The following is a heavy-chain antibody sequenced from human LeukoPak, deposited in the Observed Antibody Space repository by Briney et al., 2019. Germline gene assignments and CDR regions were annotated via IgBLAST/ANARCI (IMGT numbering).Heavy chain of an antibody. CDR1: GFTFSSSA. D-gene: IGHD1-26*01. J-gene: IGHJ4*02. V-gene: IGHV3-23*01. CDR3: AKGGKWDVTPFDY. CDR2: ISNNGGYT. Sequence: GGSLRLSCAASGFTFSSSAMSWVRQAPGKGLEWVSAISNNGGYTYYADSVQGRFTISRDNSKSTLCLQVNSLRAEDTAVYYCAKGGKWDVTPFDYWGQGTLVTVSS.